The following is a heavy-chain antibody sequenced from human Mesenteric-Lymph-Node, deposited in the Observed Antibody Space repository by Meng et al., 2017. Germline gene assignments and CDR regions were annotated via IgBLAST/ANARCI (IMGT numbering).Heavy chain of an antibody. Sequence: QGQRGQAGAEGKKPGASGKGSCKATDYTVSNYGISWVRQAPGQGLEWMGWISGYSGNTKYAQKLQGRVTMTTDTSTNTAYMELRSLRSDDTAVYYCTRADIAAAGTGGYWGQGTLVTVSS. CDR2: ISGYSGNT. J-gene: IGHJ4*02. CDR3: TRADIAAAGTGGY. CDR1: DYTVSNYG. D-gene: IGHD6-13*01. V-gene: IGHV1-18*01.